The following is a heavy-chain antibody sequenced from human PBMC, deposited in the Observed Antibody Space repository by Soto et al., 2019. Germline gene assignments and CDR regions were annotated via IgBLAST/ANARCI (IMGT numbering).Heavy chain of an antibody. CDR2: IYYSGST. CDR3: ARGNDYDDAFDI. CDR1: GGSISSGGYY. D-gene: IGHD4-17*01. V-gene: IGHV4-31*03. Sequence: SETLSLTCTVSGGSISSGGYYWSWIRQHPGKGLEWIGYIYYSGSTYYNPSLKSRVTISVDTSKNQFSLKLSSVTAADPAVYYCARGNDYDDAFDIWGQGTMVTVSS. J-gene: IGHJ3*02.